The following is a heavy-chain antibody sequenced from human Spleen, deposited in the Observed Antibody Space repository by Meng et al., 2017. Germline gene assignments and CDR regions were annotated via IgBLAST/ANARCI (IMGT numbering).Heavy chain of an antibody. V-gene: IGHV3-48*03. CDR2: ISSSGSTI. J-gene: IGHJ4*02. CDR3: AREFDSSGYYRGLVDY. Sequence: GESLKISCAASGFTFSSYAMSWVRQAPGKGLEWVSAISSSGSTIYYADSVKGRFTISRDNAKNSLYLQMNSLRAEDTAVYYCAREFDSSGYYRGLVDYWGQGTLVTVSS. CDR1: GFTFSSYA. D-gene: IGHD3-22*01.